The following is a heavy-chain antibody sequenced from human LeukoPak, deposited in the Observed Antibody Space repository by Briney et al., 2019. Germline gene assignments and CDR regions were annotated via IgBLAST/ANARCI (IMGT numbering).Heavy chain of an antibody. D-gene: IGHD2-15*01. CDR3: ARNILGYCSGGSCYSVPDY. CDR1: GLTFSSYA. CDR2: ISYDGSNK. V-gene: IGHV3-30-3*01. Sequence: GGSLRLSCAASGLTFSSYAMHWVRQAPGKGLEWVAVISYDGSNKYYADSVKGRFTISRDNSKNTLYLQMNSLRAEDTAVYYCARNILGYCSGGSCYSVPDYWGQGTLVTVSS. J-gene: IGHJ4*02.